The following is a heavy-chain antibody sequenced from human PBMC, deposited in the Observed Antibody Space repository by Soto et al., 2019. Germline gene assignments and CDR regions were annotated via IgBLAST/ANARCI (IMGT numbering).Heavy chain of an antibody. Sequence: SETLSLTCTVSGGSISSYYWSWIRQPAGKGLEWIGRIYTSGSTNYNPSLKSRVTMSVDTSKNQFSLKLSSVTAADTAVYYCARGSTVVTPSIFDPWGQGTMVTV. CDR3: ARGSTVVTPSIFDP. CDR2: IYTSGST. J-gene: IGHJ5*02. CDR1: GGSISSYY. D-gene: IGHD4-17*01. V-gene: IGHV4-4*07.